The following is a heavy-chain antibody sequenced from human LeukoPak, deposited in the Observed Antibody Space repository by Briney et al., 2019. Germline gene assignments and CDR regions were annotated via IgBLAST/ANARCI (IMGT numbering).Heavy chain of an antibody. CDR1: GGSISSYY. CDR3: AGKYCSSTSCYLPYYYYYGMDV. D-gene: IGHD2-2*01. Sequence: SETLSLTCTVSGGSISSYYWSWIRQPPGKGLEWIGYIYYSGSTNYNPSLKSRVTISADTSKNQFSLKLSSVTAADTAVYYCAGKYCSSTSCYLPYYYYYGMDVWGQGTTVTVSS. CDR2: IYYSGST. V-gene: IGHV4-59*01. J-gene: IGHJ6*02.